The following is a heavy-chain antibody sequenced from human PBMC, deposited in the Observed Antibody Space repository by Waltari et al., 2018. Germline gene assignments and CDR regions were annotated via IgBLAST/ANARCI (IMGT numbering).Heavy chain of an antibody. CDR1: GLTFGSRA. V-gene: IGHV3-23*01. CDR3: ARDWRRSLEYLDWLLFALDY. CDR2: ISGSGDSV. D-gene: IGHD3-9*01. Sequence: ELQLLEAGGGLVQPGGSLRLSCGASGLTFGSRAMSWVRQAPGKGLEWVSAISGSGDSVFYAESVKGRFTVSRDNSKNTLFLEMNSLRVEDTAVYFCARDWRRSLEYLDWLLFALDYWGQGTLVTVSS. J-gene: IGHJ4*02.